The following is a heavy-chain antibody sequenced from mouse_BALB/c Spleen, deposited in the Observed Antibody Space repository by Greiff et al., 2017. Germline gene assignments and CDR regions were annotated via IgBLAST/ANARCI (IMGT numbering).Heavy chain of an antibody. V-gene: IGHV5-17*02. CDR3: ARSHYGNYEGFDY. Sequence: EVNLVESGGGLVQPGGSRKLSCAASGFTFSSFGMHWVRQAPEKGLEWVAYISSGSSTIYYADTVKGRFTISRDNPKNTLFLQMTSLRSEDTAMYYCARSHYGNYEGFDYWGQGTTLTVSS. CDR1: GFTFSSFG. CDR2: ISSGSSTI. J-gene: IGHJ2*01. D-gene: IGHD2-1*01.